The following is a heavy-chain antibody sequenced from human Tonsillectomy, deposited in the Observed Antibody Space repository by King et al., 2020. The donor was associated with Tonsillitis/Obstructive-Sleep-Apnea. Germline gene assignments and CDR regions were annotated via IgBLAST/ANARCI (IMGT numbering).Heavy chain of an antibody. CDR3: AKGAKWFIEY. J-gene: IGHJ4*02. Sequence: VQLVESGGGLVQPGRSLRLSCAASGFIFDDYGMHWVRQGPGKGLEWVSGISWNSGRTGYADSVKGRFTISRDNAKHSLFLQMNSLRPEDTALYYCAKGAKWFIEYWRQGTLVTVFS. CDR2: ISWNSGRT. V-gene: IGHV3-9*01. D-gene: IGHD2/OR15-2a*01. CDR1: GFIFDDYG.